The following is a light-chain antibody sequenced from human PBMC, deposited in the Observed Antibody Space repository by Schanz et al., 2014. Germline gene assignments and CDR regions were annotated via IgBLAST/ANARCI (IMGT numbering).Light chain of an antibody. CDR1: SSDVGNYNF. V-gene: IGLV2-8*01. CDR3: SSYGASHNYV. J-gene: IGLJ1*01. CDR2: EVS. Sequence: QSALTQPPSASGSPGQSVTISCTGTSSDVGNYNFVSWYQHHPGKAPKLMIYEVSKRPSGVPDRFSGSKSGNTASLTVSGLQAEDEADYYCSSYGASHNYVFGTGTKLTLL.